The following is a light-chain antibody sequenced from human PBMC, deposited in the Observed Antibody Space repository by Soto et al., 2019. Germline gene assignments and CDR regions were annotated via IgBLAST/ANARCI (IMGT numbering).Light chain of an antibody. CDR2: GNS. CDR1: SSNIGAGYD. J-gene: IGLJ1*01. Sequence: QSVLTQPPSVSGAPGQRVTISCTGSSSNIGAGYDVHWYQQLPGTAPKLLIYGNSNRPSGVPDRFSGSKSGTSASLAITRLQAEDAADYYCQSYDSSLSGAYVFGTGTKVTV. CDR3: QSYDSSLSGAYV. V-gene: IGLV1-40*01.